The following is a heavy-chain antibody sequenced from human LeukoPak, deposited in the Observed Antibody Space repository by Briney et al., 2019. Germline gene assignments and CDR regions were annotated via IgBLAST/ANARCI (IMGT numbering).Heavy chain of an antibody. CDR1: GFTFSSYE. J-gene: IGHJ4*02. CDR2: ISSSGSSI. D-gene: IGHD3-3*01. CDR3: ARGQRYDFWSGFYAVDY. Sequence: GGSLRLSCVASGFTFSSYEMNWVRQAPGKGLEWISYISSSGSSIHYADSVKGRFTISRDNARNSLYLQMNSLRAEDTAVYYCARGQRYDFWSGFYAVDYWGQGTLLTVSS. V-gene: IGHV3-48*03.